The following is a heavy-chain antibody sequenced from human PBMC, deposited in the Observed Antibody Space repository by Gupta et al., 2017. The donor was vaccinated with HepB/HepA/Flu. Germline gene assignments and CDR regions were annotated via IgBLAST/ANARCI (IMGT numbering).Heavy chain of an antibody. CDR1: GFAFHIYA. J-gene: IGHJ4*02. V-gene: IGHV3-23*01. CDR3: VKDYYGTNSMCEY. Sequence: EVQLLDSGGGLVQPGGSLTLSCAASGFAFHIYAMSWVRQAPGKGLEWVSGITDNGGDTYYADSVNGRFTISRDNSKNTVYLQMNSLRAEDTSIDVGVKDYYGTNSMCEYWGQGTLRSVSS. CDR2: ITDNGGDT. D-gene: IGHD2-8*01.